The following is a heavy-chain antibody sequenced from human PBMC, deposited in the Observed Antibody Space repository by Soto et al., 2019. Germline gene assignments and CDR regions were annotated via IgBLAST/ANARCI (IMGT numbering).Heavy chain of an antibody. CDR2: ICSSGSA. CDR1: GGSISSYY. J-gene: IGHJ6*02. V-gene: IGHV4-59*01. D-gene: IGHD3-3*01. CDR3: ARERFRGPKTYYYGLDV. Sequence: SETLSLTCTVSGGSISSYYWNWIRQPPGKGLEWIGYICSSGSANYNPSLKRRVSISVDTAMNQFSLRLSSVTAADTAVYYCARERFRGPKTYYYGLDVWGQGTTVTVSS.